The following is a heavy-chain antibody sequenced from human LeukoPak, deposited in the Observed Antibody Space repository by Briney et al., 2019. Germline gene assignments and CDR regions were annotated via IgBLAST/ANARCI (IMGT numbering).Heavy chain of an antibody. V-gene: IGHV4-4*07. D-gene: IGHD6-19*01. CDR2: IYTSGST. J-gene: IGHJ5*02. Sequence: SETLSLTCTVCGSSISSYYWSWLRQPGGKGLEWLGRIYTSGSTNYNPSLKIRVTMSVDTSKNQSSLKLSSVTAADTAVYYCARSYIAVAVCWFDPWGQGTLVTVSS. CDR1: GSSISSYY. CDR3: ARSYIAVAVCWFDP.